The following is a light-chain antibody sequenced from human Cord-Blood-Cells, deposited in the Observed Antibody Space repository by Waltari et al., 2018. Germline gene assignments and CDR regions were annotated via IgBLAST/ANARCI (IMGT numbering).Light chain of an antibody. J-gene: IGLJ3*02. CDR1: SSDVGGYNY. CDR2: DVS. V-gene: IGLV2-14*01. CDR3: SSYTSSSTWV. Sequence: QSALTQPASVSGSPGQSITISCTGTSSDVGGYNYVSWYQQHPGKAPKPMSYDVSKRPSGVSNRFSGSKSGNTASLTISGLQAEDEADYYCSSYTSSSTWVFGGGTKLTVL.